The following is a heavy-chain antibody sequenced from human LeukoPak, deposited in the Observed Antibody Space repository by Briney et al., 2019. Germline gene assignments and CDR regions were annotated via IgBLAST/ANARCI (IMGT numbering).Heavy chain of an antibody. CDR1: GYNFTSYW. V-gene: IGHV5-51*01. J-gene: IGHJ2*01. Sequence: GESLKISCQDSGYNFTSYWIGWVRQMPGKGLEWMGIISPGDSDTIYSPSFQGQVTISADKSIGTAYLQWSSLNTSDTAMYYCARVLTADWYFALWGRGTLVTVSS. CDR2: ISPGDSDT. D-gene: IGHD2-15*01. CDR3: ARVLTADWYFAL.